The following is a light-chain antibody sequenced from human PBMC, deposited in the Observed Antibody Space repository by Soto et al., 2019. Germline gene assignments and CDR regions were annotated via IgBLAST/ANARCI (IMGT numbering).Light chain of an antibody. V-gene: IGLV1-40*01. CDR2: GNN. CDR3: QSYDNSLSGPV. Sequence: QLVLTQPPSVSGAPGQRVTISCTGSSSNIGAGFDVHWYQQVPGTAPKLLIYGNNNRPSGVPDRFSGSKSGTSASLAIAGLQAEDEADYYCQSYDNSLSGPVFGGGTKLTVL. J-gene: IGLJ2*01. CDR1: SSNIGAGFD.